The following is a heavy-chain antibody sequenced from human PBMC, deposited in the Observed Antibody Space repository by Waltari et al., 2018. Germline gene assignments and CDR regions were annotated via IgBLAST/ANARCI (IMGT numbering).Heavy chain of an antibody. V-gene: IGHV1-69*13. CDR3: ARRVSAVTTNYYYGMDV. CDR2: IIPIFGTA. Sequence: QVQLVQSGAEVKKPGSSVKVSCKASGGTFSSYAISWVRQAPGQGLEWMGGIIPIFGTANYAQKFQGRVTITADESTSTAYMELSSLRSEDTAMYYCARRVSAVTTNYYYGMDVWGQGTTVTVSS. D-gene: IGHD4-17*01. CDR1: GGTFSSYA. J-gene: IGHJ6*02.